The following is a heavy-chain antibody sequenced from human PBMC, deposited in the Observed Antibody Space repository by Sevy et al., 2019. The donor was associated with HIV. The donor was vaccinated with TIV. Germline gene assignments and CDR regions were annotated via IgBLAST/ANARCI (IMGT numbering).Heavy chain of an antibody. V-gene: IGHV3-7*03. CDR3: AREASLHPSYDYGDYVDHDVVVVIWGYFDY. CDR1: GFTFSSYW. Sequence: GGSLRLSCAASGFTFSSYWMSWVRQAPGKGLEWVANIKQDGSEKYYVDSVKGRFTISRDNAKNSLYLQMNSLRAEGTAVYYCAREASLHPSYDYGDYVDHDVVVVIWGYFDYWGQGTLVTVSS. CDR2: IKQDGSEK. D-gene: IGHD4-17*01. J-gene: IGHJ4*02.